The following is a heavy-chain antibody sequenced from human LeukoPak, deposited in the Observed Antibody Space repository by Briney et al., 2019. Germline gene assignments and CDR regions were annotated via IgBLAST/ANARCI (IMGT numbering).Heavy chain of an antibody. CDR2: IYPGDSDT. Sequence: GESLQSSCRGSGYSFNTYWIGWVRQMPGKGLEWMGIIYPGDSDTRYSPSFQRQVTMSADKSINTAYLQWSSLKASDTAMYYCARRQGCSSTSCPPDYCGQGTLAIVSS. V-gene: IGHV5-51*01. CDR1: GYSFNTYW. CDR3: ARRQGCSSTSCPPDY. D-gene: IGHD2-2*01. J-gene: IGHJ4*02.